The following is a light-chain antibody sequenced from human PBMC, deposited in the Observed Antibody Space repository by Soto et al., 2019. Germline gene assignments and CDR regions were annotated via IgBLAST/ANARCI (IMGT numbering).Light chain of an antibody. J-gene: IGKJ1*01. CDR3: QQYGHSLWT. Sequence: DIVLTQSPGTLSLSPGERASLSCRASQSVSSGHLAWYQQKPGQAPRLLIYGATSRATGIPDRFSGSGSGTDFTLTISRLEPEDYAVYYCQQYGHSLWTVGQGTKVEIK. CDR1: QSVSSGH. CDR2: GAT. V-gene: IGKV3-20*01.